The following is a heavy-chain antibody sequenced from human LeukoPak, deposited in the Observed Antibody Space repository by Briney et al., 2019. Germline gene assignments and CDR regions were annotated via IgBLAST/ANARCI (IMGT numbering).Heavy chain of an antibody. D-gene: IGHD3-22*01. V-gene: IGHV7-4-1*02. J-gene: IGHJ5*02. Sequence: ASVKVSCKASGGTFSSYAISWVRQAPGQGLEWMGWINTNTGNPTYAQGFTGRFVFSLDTSVSTAYLQISSLKAEDTAVYYCARAPYYYDSSGYYSIRFGPWGQGTLVTVSS. CDR1: GGTFSSYA. CDR2: INTNTGNP. CDR3: ARAPYYYDSSGYYSIRFGP.